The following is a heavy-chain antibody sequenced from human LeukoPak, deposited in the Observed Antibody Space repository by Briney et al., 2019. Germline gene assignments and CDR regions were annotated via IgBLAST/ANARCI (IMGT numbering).Heavy chain of an antibody. V-gene: IGHV3-48*04. CDR1: GFSFSIYS. CDR2: ITSSGSTL. CDR3: ARDSASPPVTFDY. Sequence: GGSLRLSCTASGFSFSIYSMNWVRQAPGKGPEWVSYITSSGSTLYYADSVRGRFTISRDNARNSLFLQMNGLRVEDTAVYYCARDSASPPVTFDYWGLGTLVTVSS. J-gene: IGHJ4*02. D-gene: IGHD4-17*01.